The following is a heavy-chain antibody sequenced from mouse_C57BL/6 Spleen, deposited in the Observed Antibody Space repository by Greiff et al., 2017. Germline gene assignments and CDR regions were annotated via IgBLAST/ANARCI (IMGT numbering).Heavy chain of an antibody. D-gene: IGHD2-3*01. CDR3: ARDEGYSSDWYFDV. V-gene: IGHV5-4*01. CDR2: ISDGGSYT. J-gene: IGHJ1*03. CDR1: GFTFSSYA. Sequence: EVKLMESGGGLVKPGGSLKLSCAASGFTFSSYAMSWVRQTPEKRLEWVATISDGGSYTYYPDNVKGRFTISRDNAKNNLYLQMSHLKSEDTAMYYCARDEGYSSDWYFDVWGTGTTVTVSS.